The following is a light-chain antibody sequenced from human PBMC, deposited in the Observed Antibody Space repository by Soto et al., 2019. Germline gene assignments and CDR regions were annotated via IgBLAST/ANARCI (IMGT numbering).Light chain of an antibody. CDR2: EVS. CDR3: ISYTSSSTSYV. J-gene: IGLJ1*01. Sequence: QSALTQPASVSGSPGQSITISCTGTSSDVGGYNHVAWYQQHPGKAPKLMIYEVSNRPSGVSNRFSGSKSGNTASLTISGLQAEEEADYYCISYTSSSTSYVFGTGTKLTVL. V-gene: IGLV2-14*01. CDR1: SSDVGGYNH.